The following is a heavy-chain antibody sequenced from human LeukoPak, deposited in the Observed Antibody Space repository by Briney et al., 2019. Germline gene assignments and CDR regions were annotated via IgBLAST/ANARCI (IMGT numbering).Heavy chain of an antibody. J-gene: IGHJ4*02. CDR1: GFTVSSNY. CDR3: ARGLDYYDSSGYRDY. V-gene: IGHV3-53*01. CDR2: IYSGGRT. Sequence: GGSLRLSCAASGFTVSSNYMSWVRQAPGKGLEWVSVIYSGGRTYYADSVKGRFTISRDNSKNTLYLQMNSLRAEDTAVYYCARGLDYYDSSGYRDYWGQGTLVTVSS. D-gene: IGHD3-22*01.